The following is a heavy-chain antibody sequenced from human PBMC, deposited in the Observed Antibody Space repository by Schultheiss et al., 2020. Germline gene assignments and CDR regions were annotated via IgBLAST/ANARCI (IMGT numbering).Heavy chain of an antibody. Sequence: GGSLRLSCAASGFTFSSYSMNWVRQAPGKGLEWVSYISSSSSTIYYSDSVKGRFTVSRDNSRDTMYLQMNSLRPEDTGIYYCVRENRYGSYFDSWGQGTLVTVSS. CDR1: GFTFSSYS. CDR3: VRENRYGSYFDS. CDR2: ISSSSSTI. D-gene: IGHD3-16*02. V-gene: IGHV3-48*01. J-gene: IGHJ4*02.